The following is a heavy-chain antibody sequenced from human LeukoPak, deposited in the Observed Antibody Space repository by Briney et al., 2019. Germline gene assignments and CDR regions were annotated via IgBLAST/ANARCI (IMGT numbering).Heavy chain of an antibody. CDR1: GFTFSSYS. Sequence: GGSLRLSCAASGFTFSSYSMNWVRQAPGKGLEWVSYISSSSSTIYYADSVKGRFTISRDNAKNSLYLQMNSLRAEDTAVYYCARETGLSPGYSPVDYWGQGTLVTVSS. CDR3: ARETGLSPGYSPVDY. D-gene: IGHD3-9*01. V-gene: IGHV3-48*01. CDR2: ISSSSSTI. J-gene: IGHJ4*02.